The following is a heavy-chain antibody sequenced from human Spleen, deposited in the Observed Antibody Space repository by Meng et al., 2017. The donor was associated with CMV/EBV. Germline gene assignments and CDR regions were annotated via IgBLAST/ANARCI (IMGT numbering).Heavy chain of an antibody. Sequence: CTVSGGSVSSGSYYWSWIRQPPGKGLEWIGYIYYSGSPNYNPSLKSRVTISVDTSKNQFSLKLSSVTAADTAVYYCARVFTVTRGFDYWGQGTLVTVSS. D-gene: IGHD4-11*01. J-gene: IGHJ4*02. CDR1: GGSVSSGSYY. CDR3: ARVFTVTRGFDY. V-gene: IGHV4-61*01. CDR2: IYYSGSP.